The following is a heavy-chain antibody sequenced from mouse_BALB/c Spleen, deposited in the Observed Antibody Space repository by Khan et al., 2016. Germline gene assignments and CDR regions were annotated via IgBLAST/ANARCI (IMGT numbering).Heavy chain of an antibody. J-gene: IGHJ3*01. Sequence: EVQLQESGPGLVKPSQSLSLTCTVTGYSITSDYAWNWIRQFPGNKLEWMGYISYSGNTSYNPSLKSRFSITRDTSKNQFFLQLNSVTTEDTATYYCARLMITGWFAYWGQGTLVTVP. D-gene: IGHD2-4*01. CDR1: GYSITSDYA. CDR3: ARLMITGWFAY. CDR2: ISYSGNT. V-gene: IGHV3-2*02.